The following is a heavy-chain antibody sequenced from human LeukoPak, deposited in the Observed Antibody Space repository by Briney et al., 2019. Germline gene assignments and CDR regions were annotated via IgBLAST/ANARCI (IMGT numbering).Heavy chain of an antibody. J-gene: IGHJ6*03. Sequence: GSLRLSCAASGFIFSSHGMNWVRQAPGKGLEWVANIKQDGSEKYYVDSVKGRFTISRDNAKNSLYLQMNSLRAEDTAVYYCARDQGSGINYYYYYMDVWGKGTTVTVSS. CDR3: ARDQGSGINYYYYYMDV. D-gene: IGHD3-10*01. CDR2: IKQDGSEK. CDR1: GFIFSSHG. V-gene: IGHV3-7*01.